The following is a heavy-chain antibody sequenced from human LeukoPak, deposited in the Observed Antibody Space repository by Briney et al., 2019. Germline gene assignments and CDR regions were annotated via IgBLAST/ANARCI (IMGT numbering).Heavy chain of an antibody. Sequence: SETLSLTCTVSGGSISSSSYYWGWIRQPPGKGLEWIGSIYYSGSTYYNPPLKSRVTISVDTSKNQFSLKLSSVTAADTAVYYCASLYDSSGYSDYWGQGTLVTVSS. D-gene: IGHD3-22*01. CDR1: GGSISSSSYY. CDR3: ASLYDSSGYSDY. V-gene: IGHV4-39*07. CDR2: IYYSGST. J-gene: IGHJ4*02.